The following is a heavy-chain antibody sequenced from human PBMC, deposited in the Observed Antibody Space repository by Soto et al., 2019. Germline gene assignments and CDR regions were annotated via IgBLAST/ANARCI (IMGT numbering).Heavy chain of an antibody. V-gene: IGHV3-30*18. CDR1: GFTFSSYG. Sequence: QVQLVESGGGVVQPGRSLRLSCAASGFTFSSYGMHWVRQAPGKGLEWVAGISYDGSNKYYADSVKGRFTISTDNYEDALYLQMISLIAEYTGVYYCAKYSHGDTAMGPPRCYICMDVWGQGTTVTGSS. CDR3: AKYSHGDTAMGPPRCYICMDV. CDR2: ISYDGSNK. J-gene: IGHJ6*01. D-gene: IGHD5-18*01.